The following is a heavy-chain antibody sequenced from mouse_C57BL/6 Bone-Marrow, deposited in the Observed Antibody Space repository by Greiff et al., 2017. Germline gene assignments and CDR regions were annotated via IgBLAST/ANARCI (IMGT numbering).Heavy chain of an antibody. CDR3: ARTGLRRGFDY. V-gene: IGHV3-6*01. J-gene: IGHJ2*01. Sequence: EVQLVESGPGLVKPSQSLSLTCSVTGYSITSGYYWNWIRQFPGNKLEWMGYISYDGSNNYNPSLKNRISITRDTSKNQFFLKLNSVTTEDTATYYCARTGLRRGFDYWGQGTTLTVSS. D-gene: IGHD1-1*01. CDR1: GYSITSGYY. CDR2: ISYDGSN.